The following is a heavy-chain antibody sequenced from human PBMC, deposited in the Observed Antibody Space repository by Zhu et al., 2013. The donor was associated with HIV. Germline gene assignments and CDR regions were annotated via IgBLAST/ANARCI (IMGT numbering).Heavy chain of an antibody. V-gene: IGHV1-2*02. J-gene: IGHJ3*02. D-gene: IGHD3-9*01. CDR3: ARREYDILSGSDAFDI. CDR1: GYTFTSYD. CDR2: MNPKSGDT. Sequence: QVQLVQSGAEVKKPGASVKVSCKASGYTFTSYDINWVRQATGQGLEWMGWMNPKSGDTNYAQGFQLRVTMTRDTSINKAYMELSRLTSDDTATYYCARREYDILSGSDAFDIWGQGTMVTVSS.